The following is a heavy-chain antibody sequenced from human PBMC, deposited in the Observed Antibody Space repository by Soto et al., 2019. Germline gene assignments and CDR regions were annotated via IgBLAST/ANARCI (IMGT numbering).Heavy chain of an antibody. D-gene: IGHD6-19*01. CDR1: GFSFSSYA. J-gene: IGHJ6*02. Sequence: GGSLRLSCAASGFSFSSYAMHWVRQAPGKGLEWVAVISYDGNNKYYADSVKGRITISRDSSKNMVYLQMNSLRPEDTAVYYCARAPPRGIAETGTWGYGMDVWGQGTTVTVYS. CDR3: ARAPPRGIAETGTWGYGMDV. CDR2: ISYDGNNK. V-gene: IGHV3-30-3*01.